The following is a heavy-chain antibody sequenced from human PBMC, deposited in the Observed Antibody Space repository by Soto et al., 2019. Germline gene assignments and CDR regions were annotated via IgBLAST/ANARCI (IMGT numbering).Heavy chain of an antibody. J-gene: IGHJ2*01. Sequence: QVQLQQSGPGLVKPSQTLSLMCDISGDSVSSVTATWSWIRQSPSRGLEWLGRTYYRSKWYYDSAVSVKSRIVITPDTSMTLLTLDLNSVTPEDTAVYFCARDGSGFHWYFDVWGRGTLVTVSS. D-gene: IGHD6-19*01. CDR3: ARDGSGFHWYFDV. V-gene: IGHV6-1*01. CDR2: TYYRSKWYY. CDR1: GDSVSSVTAT.